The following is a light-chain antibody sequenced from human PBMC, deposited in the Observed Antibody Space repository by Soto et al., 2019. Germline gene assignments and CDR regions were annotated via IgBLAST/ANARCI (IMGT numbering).Light chain of an antibody. V-gene: IGKV3-15*01. CDR1: QSVSRT. CDR2: GAS. Sequence: EIVMTQSPAPLSVSPGERATLSGRASQSVSRTLAWYHQKPGQAPRLLFYGASTRATGIPARFSGSGSGTEFTLTISSLQSEDFAVYYCQQYNNWPPGTFGQGTKVEIK. CDR3: QQYNNWPPGT. J-gene: IGKJ1*01.